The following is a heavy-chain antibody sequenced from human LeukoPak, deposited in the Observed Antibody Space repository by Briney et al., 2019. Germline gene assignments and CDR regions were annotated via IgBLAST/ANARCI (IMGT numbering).Heavy chain of an antibody. V-gene: IGHV4-61*02. CDR1: GGSISSSSYY. D-gene: IGHD4-17*01. J-gene: IGHJ3*02. Sequence: PSETLSLTCTVSGGSISSSSYYWGWIRQPAGKGLEWIGRIYTSGSTNYNPSLKSRVTMSVDTSKNQFSLKLSSVTAADTAVYYCAMMDYGDYAAAFDIWGQGTMVTVSS. CDR3: AMMDYGDYAAAFDI. CDR2: IYTSGST.